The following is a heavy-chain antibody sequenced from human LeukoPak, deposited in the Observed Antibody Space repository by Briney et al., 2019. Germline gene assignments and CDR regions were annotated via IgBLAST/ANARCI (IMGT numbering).Heavy chain of an antibody. CDR3: ASTGFIAAAVNGDDYFDY. D-gene: IGHD6-13*01. CDR2: IIPIFGTA. Sequence: SVKVSCKASGGTFSSYAISWVRQAPGQGLEWMGGIIPIFGTANYAQKFQGRVTITADESTSTAYMELSSLGSEDTAVYYCASTGFIAAAVNGDDYFDYWGQGTLVTVSS. J-gene: IGHJ4*02. V-gene: IGHV1-69*13. CDR1: GGTFSSYA.